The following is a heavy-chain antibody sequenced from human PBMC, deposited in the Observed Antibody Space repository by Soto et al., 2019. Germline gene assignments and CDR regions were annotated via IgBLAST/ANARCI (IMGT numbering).Heavy chain of an antibody. D-gene: IGHD3-9*01. Sequence: SETLSLTCTVSGGSISSSSYYWGWIRQPPGKGLEWIGSIYYSGSTYYNPSLRSRVTISVDTSKNQFSLKLSSVTAADTAVYYCARQRYFDWLLGYWGQGTLVTVSS. CDR3: ARQRYFDWLLGY. CDR1: GGSISSSSYY. V-gene: IGHV4-39*01. CDR2: IYYSGST. J-gene: IGHJ4*02.